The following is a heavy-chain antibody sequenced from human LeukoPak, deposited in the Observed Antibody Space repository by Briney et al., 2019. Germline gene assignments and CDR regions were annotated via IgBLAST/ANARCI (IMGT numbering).Heavy chain of an antibody. Sequence: GGSLRLSCAASGFTFSSYWMSWVRQVPGKGLEWVSSISVSGSYIYYADSLKGRFTISRDNAKNSLYLQMNSLRAEDTAVHYCARDRNYLAPSYYYYGMDVWGQGTTVTVSS. CDR1: GFTFSSYW. CDR2: ISVSGSYI. J-gene: IGHJ6*02. V-gene: IGHV3-21*01. CDR3: ARDRNYLAPSYYYYGMDV. D-gene: IGHD5-24*01.